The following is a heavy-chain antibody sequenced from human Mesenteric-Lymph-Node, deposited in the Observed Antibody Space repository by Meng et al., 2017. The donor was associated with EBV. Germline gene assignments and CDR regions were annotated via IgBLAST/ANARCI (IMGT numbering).Heavy chain of an antibody. CDR1: GYHFTTYA. V-gene: IGHV1-3*01. CDR3: ARGRTTVTSRYFDY. J-gene: IGHJ4*02. D-gene: IGHD4-17*01. CDR2: SNVGSGDT. Sequence: VPFLLFWSEVKGPVASVLVCCTSSGYHFTTYAKDWLRHAPGQSLEWRGWSNVGSGDTKYLQKLQGRVTITRDTSASTTYLELSSLRSEDTAVYYWARGRTTVTSRYFDYWGQGSLVTVSS.